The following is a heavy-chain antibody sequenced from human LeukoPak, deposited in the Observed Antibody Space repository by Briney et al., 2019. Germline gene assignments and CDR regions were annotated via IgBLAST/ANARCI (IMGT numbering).Heavy chain of an antibody. CDR3: VYDFWSGYYGH. CDR2: ISGSGGST. CDR1: GFTFSSYV. V-gene: IGHV3-23*01. J-gene: IGHJ4*02. Sequence: GGSLRLSCAASGFTFSSYVMSWVRQAPGKGLEWVSAISGSGGSTYYADSVKGRFTISRDNSKNTLYLQMNSLRAEDTAVYYCVYDFWSGYYGHWGQGTLVTVSS. D-gene: IGHD3-3*01.